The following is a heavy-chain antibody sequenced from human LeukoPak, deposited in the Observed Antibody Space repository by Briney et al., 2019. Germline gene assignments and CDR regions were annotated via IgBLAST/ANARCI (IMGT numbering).Heavy chain of an antibody. CDR1: GGSFSGYY. CDR2: INHSGST. J-gene: IGHJ5*02. Sequence: SETLSLTCAVYGGSFSGYYWSWIRQPPGKGLEWIGEINHSGSTNYNPSLKSRVTISVDTSKSQFSLKLSSVTAADTAVYYCARGPYYYDSSGVSPWFDPWGQGTLVTVSS. CDR3: ARGPYYYDSSGVSPWFDP. V-gene: IGHV4-34*01. D-gene: IGHD3-22*01.